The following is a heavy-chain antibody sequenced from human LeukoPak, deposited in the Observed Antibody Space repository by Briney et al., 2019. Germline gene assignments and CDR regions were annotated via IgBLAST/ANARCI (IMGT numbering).Heavy chain of an antibody. D-gene: IGHD6-13*01. Sequence: PGGSLRLSCAASGFTFSSYAMSWVRQAPGKGLEWVSVIYSGGSTYYADSVKGRFTISRDNSKNTLYLQMNSLRAEDTAVYYCARDTGSEAGGFDYWGQGTLVTVSS. CDR3: ARDTGSEAGGFDY. CDR2: IYSGGST. V-gene: IGHV3-53*01. J-gene: IGHJ4*02. CDR1: GFTFSSYA.